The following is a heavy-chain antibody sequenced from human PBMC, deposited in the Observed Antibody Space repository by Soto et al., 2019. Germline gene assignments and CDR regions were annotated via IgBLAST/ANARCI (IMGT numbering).Heavy chain of an antibody. CDR1: GYTFTSYA. CDR2: INAGNGNT. V-gene: IGHV1-3*05. Sequence: QVQLVQSGAEEKKPGASVKVSCKASGYTFTSYAMHWVRQAPGQRLEWMGWINAGNGNTKYSQKFQGRVTITRDTSAGTAYMELISLSSAATAVYYCARHGSGCDYWGQGTLVTVSS. CDR3: ARHGSGCDY. J-gene: IGHJ4*02. D-gene: IGHD6-19*01.